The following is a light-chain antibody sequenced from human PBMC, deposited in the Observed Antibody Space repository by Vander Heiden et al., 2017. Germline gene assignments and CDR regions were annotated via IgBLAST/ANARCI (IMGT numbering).Light chain of an antibody. V-gene: IGLV2-23*02. Sequence: QSALTQPASVFGSPGQSITISCTGTSSEVGSYNLVSWYQQHPGKGPKLMVYEVSKWPSGVSNRFSGSKSGNTASLTISGLQAEDEADYFCCSYAGSPYVFGTGTKVTVL. J-gene: IGLJ1*01. CDR2: EVS. CDR3: CSYAGSPYV. CDR1: SSEVGSYNL.